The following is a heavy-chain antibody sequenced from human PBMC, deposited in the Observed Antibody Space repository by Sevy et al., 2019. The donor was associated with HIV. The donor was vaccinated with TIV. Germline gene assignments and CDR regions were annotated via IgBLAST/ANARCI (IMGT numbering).Heavy chain of an antibody. D-gene: IGHD3-3*01. CDR2: IRSKTDGGTT. CDR3: TTDTLYHSFWSGYYLT. CDR1: GFTFSNAW. V-gene: IGHV3-15*01. J-gene: IGHJ4*01. Sequence: GGSLRLSCAASGFTFSNAWMSWVRQAPGKGLEWVGRIRSKTDGGTTYYAAPVKGRFTISRDDSKNTLYLQMNSLKTEDTAVYYCTTDTLYHSFWSGYYLTWGHGTLVTVSS.